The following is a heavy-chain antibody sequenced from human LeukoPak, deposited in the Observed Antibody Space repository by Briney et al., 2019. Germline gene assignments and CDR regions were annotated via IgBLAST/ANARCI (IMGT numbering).Heavy chain of an antibody. CDR3: ARPLGGDSSGYYH. CDR1: GFTFSSYS. V-gene: IGHV3-21*01. D-gene: IGHD3-22*01. CDR2: ISSSSSYI. J-gene: IGHJ4*02. Sequence: PGGSLRLSCAASGFTFSSYSMNWVRQAPGKGLEWVSSISSSSSYIYYADSVKGRFTISRDNAKNSLYLQMNSLRAEDTAVYYCARPLGGDSSGYYHWGQGTLVTVSS.